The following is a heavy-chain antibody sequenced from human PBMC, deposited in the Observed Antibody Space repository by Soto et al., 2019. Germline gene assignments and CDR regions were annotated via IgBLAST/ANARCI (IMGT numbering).Heavy chain of an antibody. Sequence: ASVKVSCKASGYTFTGYYMHWVRQAPGQGLEWMGWINPNSGGTNYAQKFQGWVTMTRDTSISTAYMELSRLRSDDTAVYYCARDREYDFRSGYYSNYGMDVWGEGTTVTVSS. D-gene: IGHD3-3*01. CDR2: INPNSGGT. J-gene: IGHJ6*04. V-gene: IGHV1-2*04. CDR1: GYTFTGYY. CDR3: ARDREYDFRSGYYSNYGMDV.